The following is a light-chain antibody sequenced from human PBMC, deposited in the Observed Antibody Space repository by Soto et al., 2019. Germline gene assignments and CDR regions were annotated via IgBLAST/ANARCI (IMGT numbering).Light chain of an antibody. V-gene: IGKV1-39*01. CDR3: QQRYSTPYT. Sequence: DIQMTQSPSSLFASVGDRVTISCRASQSIARFLNWYQQKPGKAPNLLIYASSTLQSGVPSSFSGSVAATDFTLTINSLQPDAFATYFCQQRYSTPYTFGQGTKLDIK. CDR1: QSIARF. J-gene: IGKJ2*01. CDR2: ASS.